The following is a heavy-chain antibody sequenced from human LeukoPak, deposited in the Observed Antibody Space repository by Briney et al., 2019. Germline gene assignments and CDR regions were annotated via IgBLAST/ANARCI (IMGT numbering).Heavy chain of an antibody. Sequence: PSETLSLTCTVSGYSIGSGYYWGWIRQPPGKGLEWIGSIYHSGRTYYNPSLKSRVTISVDTSKNQFSLNLRSVTAADTAVYYCARASLGDSGDYYPFFDYWGQGTLVTVSS. J-gene: IGHJ4*02. CDR2: IYHSGRT. CDR3: ARASLGDSGDYYPFFDY. CDR1: GYSIGSGYY. V-gene: IGHV4-38-2*02. D-gene: IGHD3-16*01.